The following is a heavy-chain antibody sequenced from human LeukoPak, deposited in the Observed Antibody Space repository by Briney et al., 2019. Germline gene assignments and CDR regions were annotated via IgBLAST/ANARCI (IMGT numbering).Heavy chain of an antibody. CDR1: GYTFTGYY. CDR3: ARYPSRGSSYRNSFDP. J-gene: IGHJ5*02. V-gene: IGHV1-2*06. Sequence: GASVKVSCKASGYTFTGYYMHWVRQAPGQGLEWMGRINPNSGGTNYAQKFQVRVTMTRDTSISTAYMELSRLRSDDTAVYYCARYPSRGSSYRNSFDPWGQGTLVTVSS. D-gene: IGHD5-18*01. CDR2: INPNSGGT.